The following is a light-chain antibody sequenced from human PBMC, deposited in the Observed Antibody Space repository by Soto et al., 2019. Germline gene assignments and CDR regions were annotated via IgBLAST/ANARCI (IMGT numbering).Light chain of an antibody. Sequence: DIQMTQSPSSLSASVGDRVIITCRTSQSISSYLNWYQQKPGKAPRLLIYAASSLQSGVPSRFSGGGSGTYFTLTISSLQPEDFATYYCQQSYGTPNTFRQGTKLEIK. CDR3: QQSYGTPNT. V-gene: IGKV1-39*01. CDR1: QSISSY. J-gene: IGKJ2*01. CDR2: AAS.